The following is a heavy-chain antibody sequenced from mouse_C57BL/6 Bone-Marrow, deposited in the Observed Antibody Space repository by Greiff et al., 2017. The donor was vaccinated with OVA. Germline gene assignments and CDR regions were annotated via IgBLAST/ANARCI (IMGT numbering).Heavy chain of an antibody. D-gene: IGHD2-5*01. V-gene: IGHV3-6*01. CDR1: GYSITSCYY. CDR3: ARNAYYSNYDYYAMDY. Sequence: EVKLQESGPGLVKPSQSLSLTCSVTGYSITSCYYWNWIRQFPGNKLEWMGYISYDGSNNYNPSLKNRISITRDTSKNQFYLKLNSVTTEDTATYYYARNAYYSNYDYYAMDYWGQGTSVTVSS. J-gene: IGHJ4*01. CDR2: ISYDGSN.